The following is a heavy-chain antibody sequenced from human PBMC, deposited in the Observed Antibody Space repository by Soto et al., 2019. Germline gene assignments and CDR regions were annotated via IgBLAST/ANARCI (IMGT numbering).Heavy chain of an antibody. CDR3: GKYGEGEQQLVGETLFDY. J-gene: IGHJ4*02. V-gene: IGHV4-39*01. D-gene: IGHD6-13*01. CDR1: GGSISSSSYY. Sequence: SETLSLTCTVSGGSISSSSYYWGWIRQPPGKGLEWIGSIYYSGSTYYNPSLKSRVTISVDTSKNQFSLKLSSVTAADTAVYYCGKYGEGEQQLVGETLFDYWGQGTLVTVSS. CDR2: IYYSGST.